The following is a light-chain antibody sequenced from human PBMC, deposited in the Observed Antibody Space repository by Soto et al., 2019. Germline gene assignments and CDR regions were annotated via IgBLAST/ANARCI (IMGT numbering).Light chain of an antibody. V-gene: IGKV1-5*03. Sequence: DIQMTQSPSTLSASVGDRVTITCRASQSITTWLAWYQQKPGKAPKLLIYKATNLQSGVPSRFSGSGSGTEFSLTISSLRPDDFATYYCQRYSDYQYIFGQGTKLEIK. CDR3: QRYSDYQYI. J-gene: IGKJ2*01. CDR2: KAT. CDR1: QSITTW.